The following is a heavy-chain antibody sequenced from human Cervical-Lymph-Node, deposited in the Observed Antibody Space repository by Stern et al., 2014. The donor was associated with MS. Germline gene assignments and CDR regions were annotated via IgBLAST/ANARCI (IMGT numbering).Heavy chain of an antibody. J-gene: IGHJ4*02. CDR1: GGTFSTDK. V-gene: IGHV1-69*01. CDR3: ARLGSGYDSSYLDF. D-gene: IGHD5-12*01. Sequence: VQLVESGSEAKKPGSSVKVSCKVSGGTFSTDKISWVRQAPGQGLEWMVAIIPIFGTADYAQRFQDRVTIIADESTSEVHMELSSLRSEDTGVYYCARLGSGYDSSYLDFWGQGTLVTVSS. CDR2: IIPIFGTA.